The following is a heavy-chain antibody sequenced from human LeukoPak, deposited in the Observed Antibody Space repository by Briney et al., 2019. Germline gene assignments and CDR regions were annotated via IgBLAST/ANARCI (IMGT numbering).Heavy chain of an antibody. CDR2: ISYDGSNK. CDR1: GFTFSSYG. CDR3: AKEYFVVVTATFDY. J-gene: IGHJ4*02. V-gene: IGHV3-30*18. D-gene: IGHD2-21*02. Sequence: SGGSLRLSRAASGFTFSSYGMHWVRQAPGKGLEWVAVISYDGSNKYYADSVKGRFTISRDNSKNTLYLQMNSLRAEDTAVYYCAKEYFVVVTATFDYWGQGTLVTVSS.